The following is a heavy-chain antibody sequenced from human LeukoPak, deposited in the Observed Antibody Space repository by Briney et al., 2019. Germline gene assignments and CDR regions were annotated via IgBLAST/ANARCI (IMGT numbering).Heavy chain of an antibody. V-gene: IGHV4-34*01. CDR2: INHSGST. J-gene: IGHJ4*02. CDR1: GGSFSGYY. Sequence: SETLSLTCAVYGGSFSGYYWSWIRQPPGKGLEWIGEINHSGSTNYNPSLKSRVTISVDTSKNQFSLKLSSVTAADTAVYYCVTCCSGGSCYREGPFDYWGQGTLVTVSS. CDR3: VTCCSGGSCYREGPFDY. D-gene: IGHD2-15*01.